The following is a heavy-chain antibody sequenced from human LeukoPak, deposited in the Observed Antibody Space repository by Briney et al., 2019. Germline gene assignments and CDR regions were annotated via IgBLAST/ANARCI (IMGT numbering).Heavy chain of an antibody. CDR1: GFTFSSYA. V-gene: IGHV3-23*01. CDR3: AKSYDSSGYYYY. D-gene: IGHD3-22*01. CDR2: ISGSGGST. J-gene: IGHJ4*02. Sequence: GGSLRLSCAASGFTFSSYAMSWVRHAPGKGLEWGSAISGSGGSTYYADSVKGRFTISRDNSKNTLYLQMNRLRAEDTAVYYCAKSYDSSGYYYYWGQGTLVTVSS.